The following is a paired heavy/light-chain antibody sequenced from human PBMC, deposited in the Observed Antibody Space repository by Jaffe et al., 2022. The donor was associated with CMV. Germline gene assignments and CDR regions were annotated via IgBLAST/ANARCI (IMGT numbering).Light chain of an antibody. J-gene: IGKJ5*01. Sequence: DIQMTQSPSSLSASVGDRVTITCRASQSISTYLNWYQQKPGKAPKLLIYAASSLQRGVPSRFSGSGSGTDFTLTISSLQPEDFATYYCQQSYSTFGQGTRLEIK. V-gene: IGKV1-39*01. CDR1: QSISTY. CDR3: QQSYST. CDR2: AAS.
Heavy chain of an antibody. V-gene: IGHV5-51*01. CDR3: ARSPLDYYDDYDALDAFDI. D-gene: IGHD4-17*01. CDR1: GYNFTNYW. CDR2: IFPGDSNT. J-gene: IGHJ3*02. Sequence: EVQLVQSGAEVKKPGESLKISCKGSGYNFTNYWIGWVRQMPGKGLEWMGIIFPGDSNTRYSPSFQGQVTISADKSISTAYLQWSSLRASDTAMYYCARSPLDYYDDYDALDAFDIWGQGTMVTVSS.